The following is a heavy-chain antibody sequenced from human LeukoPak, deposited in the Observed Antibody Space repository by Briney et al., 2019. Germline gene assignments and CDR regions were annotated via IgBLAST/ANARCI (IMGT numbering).Heavy chain of an antibody. J-gene: IGHJ4*02. CDR1: GFTFSSYA. V-gene: IGHV3-23*01. Sequence: QSGGSLRLSCAASGFTFSSYAMSWVRQAPGKGLEWVSAISGSGGSTYYADSVKGRFTISRDNSKNTLYPQMDSLRAEDTAVYYCAKASKYYFDYWGQGTLVTVSS. CDR3: AKASKYYFDY. CDR2: ISGSGGST.